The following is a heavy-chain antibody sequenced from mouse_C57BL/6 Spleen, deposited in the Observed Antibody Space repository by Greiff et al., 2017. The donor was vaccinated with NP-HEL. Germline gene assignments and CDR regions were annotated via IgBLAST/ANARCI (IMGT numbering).Heavy chain of an antibody. J-gene: IGHJ3*01. CDR1: GFNFKDYY. CDR3: ASHFYGSRLWFAY. V-gene: IGHV14-1*01. Sequence: EVQLQQSGAELVRPGASVKLSCTASGFNFKDYYMHWVKQRPEQGLEWIGRIDPEDGDTEYAPKFQGKATMTADASSNTAYLQLNSLTSEDTAVYYCASHFYGSRLWFAYWGQGTLVTVSA. D-gene: IGHD1-1*01. CDR2: IDPEDGDT.